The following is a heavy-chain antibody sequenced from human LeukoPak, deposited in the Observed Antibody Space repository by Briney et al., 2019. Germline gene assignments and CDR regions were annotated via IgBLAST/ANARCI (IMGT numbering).Heavy chain of an antibody. Sequence: GGSLRLSCAASRFTLSSYWMHWVRQAPGKGLVWVSRINTDGSSTNYADSVKGRFTISRDNAMNTLYLQMNNLRAEDTAVYYCASRTGVYWGQGTLVSVSP. V-gene: IGHV3-74*01. CDR3: ASRTGVY. J-gene: IGHJ4*02. CDR1: RFTLSSYW. CDR2: INTDGSST. D-gene: IGHD1-14*01.